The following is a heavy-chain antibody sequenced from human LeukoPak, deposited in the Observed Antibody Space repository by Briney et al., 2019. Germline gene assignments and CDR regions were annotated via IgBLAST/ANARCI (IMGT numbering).Heavy chain of an antibody. V-gene: IGHV4-39*01. CDR1: GGSISSSSYY. CDR3: ARHCVVVMDWYFDL. CDR2: IYYSGST. Sequence: PSETLSLTCTVSGGSISSSSYYWGWIRQPRGKGLEWIGSIYYSGSTYYNPSLKSRVTISVDTPKNQFSLKLSSVTAADTAVYYCARHCVVVMDWYFDLWGRGTLVTVSS. D-gene: IGHD3-22*01. J-gene: IGHJ2*01.